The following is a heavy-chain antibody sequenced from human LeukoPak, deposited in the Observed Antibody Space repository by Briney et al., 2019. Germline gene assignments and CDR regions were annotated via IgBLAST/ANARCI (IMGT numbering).Heavy chain of an antibody. V-gene: IGHV3-9*03. CDR3: AKGLVGSSIADFFDY. CDR2: ISWNSGSI. D-gene: IGHD6-6*01. J-gene: IGHJ4*02. Sequence: PGGSLRLSCAASGFTFDDYAMHWVRQAPGKGLEWVSGISWNSGSIGYADSVKGRFTISRDNAKNSLYLQINSLRGEDMALYYCAKGLVGSSIADFFDYWGQGILVTVSS. CDR1: GFTFDDYA.